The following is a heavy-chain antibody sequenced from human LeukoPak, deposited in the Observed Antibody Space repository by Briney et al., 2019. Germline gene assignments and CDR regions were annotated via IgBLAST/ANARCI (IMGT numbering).Heavy chain of an antibody. CDR2: IDPSDSYT. D-gene: IGHD1-26*01. V-gene: IGHV5-10-1*01. CDR1: GYSFTSYW. Sequence: GESLRISCKGSGYSFTSYWISWVRQMPGKGLEWMGRIDPSDSYTNYSPSFQGHVTISADKSISTAYLQWSSLKASDTAMYYCARYSGSYFSYYYYYGMDVWGQGATVTVSS. J-gene: IGHJ6*02. CDR3: ARYSGSYFSYYYYYGMDV.